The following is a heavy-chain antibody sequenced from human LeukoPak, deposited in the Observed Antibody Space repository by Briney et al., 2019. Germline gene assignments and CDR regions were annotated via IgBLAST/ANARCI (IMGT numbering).Heavy chain of an antibody. CDR1: GGTFSSYA. D-gene: IGHD6-13*01. CDR2: IIPILGIA. Sequence: SVKVSCKASGGTFSSYAISWVRQAPGRGLEWMGRIIPILGIANYAQKFQGRVTITADKSTSTAYMELSSLRSEDTAVYYCARALVIAAAGTHYYYGMDVWGQGTTVTVSS. J-gene: IGHJ6*02. CDR3: ARALVIAAAGTHYYYGMDV. V-gene: IGHV1-69*04.